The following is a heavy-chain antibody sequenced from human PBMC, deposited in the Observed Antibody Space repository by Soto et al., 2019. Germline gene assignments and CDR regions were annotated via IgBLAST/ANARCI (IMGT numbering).Heavy chain of an antibody. J-gene: IGHJ5*02. CDR1: GFTFSDYS. CDR3: ARVLDCSSTSCFGLNWFDP. CDR2: ISSSSSTI. V-gene: IGHV3-48*02. D-gene: IGHD2-2*01. Sequence: PGGSLRLSCAASGFTFSDYSMDWVRQAPGKGLEWVSYISSSSSTIYYADSVKGRFTISRDNAKNSLYLQMSSLRDEDTAVYYCARVLDCSSTSCFGLNWFDPWGQGTLVTVSS.